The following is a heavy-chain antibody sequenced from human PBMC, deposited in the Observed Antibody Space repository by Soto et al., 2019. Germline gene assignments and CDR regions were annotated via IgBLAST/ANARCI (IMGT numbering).Heavy chain of an antibody. J-gene: IGHJ6*02. Sequence: SETLSLTCTVSGGSISSGDYYWSWIRQPPGKGLEWIGYIYYSGSTYYNPSLKSRVTISVDTSKNQFSLKLSSVTAADTAVYYCARDEAAADTYYYYGMDVWGQGTTVTVSS. V-gene: IGHV4-30-4*01. CDR3: ARDEAAADTYYYYGMDV. CDR2: IYYSGST. CDR1: GGSISSGDYY. D-gene: IGHD6-13*01.